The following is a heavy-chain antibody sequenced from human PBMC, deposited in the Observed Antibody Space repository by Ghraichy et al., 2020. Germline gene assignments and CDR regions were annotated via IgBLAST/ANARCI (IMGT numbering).Heavy chain of an antibody. CDR1: GGSFSGYY. D-gene: IGHD6-13*01. CDR2: INHSGST. J-gene: IGHJ1*01. CDR3: ARIAAAGRYFQH. Sequence: SETLSLTCAVYGGSFSGYYWNWIRQSPGKGLEWIGEINHSGSTNYNPSLKSRVTISVDTSKNQFSLKLSSVTAADTAIYYCARIAAAGRYFQHWGQGTLVTVSS. V-gene: IGHV4-34*01.